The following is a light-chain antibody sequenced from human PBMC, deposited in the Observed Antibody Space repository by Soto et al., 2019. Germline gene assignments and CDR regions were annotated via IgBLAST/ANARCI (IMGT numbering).Light chain of an antibody. V-gene: IGKV3D-15*01. CDR3: QQYYNWPPLYT. J-gene: IGKJ2*01. CDR2: EAS. CDR1: QSVGIN. Sequence: EIVLTQSPATLSVSPGERATLSCRASQSVGINLAWYQQKPGQAPRFLIYEASTRATGIPARFSGSGSGTEFTLTISSLQSEDSAIYYCQQYYNWPPLYTFGQGTKLEIK.